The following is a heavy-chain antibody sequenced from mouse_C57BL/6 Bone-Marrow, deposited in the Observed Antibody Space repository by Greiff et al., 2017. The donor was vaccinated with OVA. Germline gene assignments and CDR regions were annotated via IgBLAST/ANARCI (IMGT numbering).Heavy chain of an antibody. J-gene: IGHJ1*03. V-gene: IGHV7-1*01. Sequence: EVKLQESGGGLVQSGRSLRLSCATSGFTFSDFYMEWVRQAPGKGLEWIAASRNKANDYTTEYSASVKGRFIVSRDTSQSILYLQMNALRAEDTAIYYCARDAEVATRYFDVWGTGTTVTVSS. CDR1: GFTFSDFY. D-gene: IGHD1-1*01. CDR3: ARDAEVATRYFDV. CDR2: SRNKANDYTT.